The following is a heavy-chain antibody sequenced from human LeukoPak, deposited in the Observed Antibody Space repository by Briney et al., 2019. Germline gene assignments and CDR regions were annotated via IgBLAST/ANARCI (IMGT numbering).Heavy chain of an antibody. V-gene: IGHV3-23*01. Sequence: PGGSLRLSCAASRFTFSSYAMSWVRQAPGKGLEWVSAISGSGGSTYYADSVKGRFTISRDNSKNTLYLKMNSLRAEDTAVYYCANPAVAVGYYFDYWGQGTLVTVSS. CDR3: ANPAVAVGYYFDY. D-gene: IGHD6-19*01. J-gene: IGHJ4*02. CDR1: RFTFSSYA. CDR2: ISGSGGST.